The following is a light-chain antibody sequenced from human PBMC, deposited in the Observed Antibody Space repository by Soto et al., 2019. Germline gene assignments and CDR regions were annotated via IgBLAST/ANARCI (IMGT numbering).Light chain of an antibody. CDR2: DVS. V-gene: IGLV2-14*01. CDR1: TSDVGGYNY. CDR3: SSYTSSSTRV. Sequence: TQPSPLSWSPWQSITLSCTGNTSDVGGYNYFPWHQQPPGKAPKLMIYDVSNRPSGVSNRFSGSKSGNTASLTISGLQAEDEADYYCSSYTSSSTRVFGTGTKVTVL. J-gene: IGLJ1*01.